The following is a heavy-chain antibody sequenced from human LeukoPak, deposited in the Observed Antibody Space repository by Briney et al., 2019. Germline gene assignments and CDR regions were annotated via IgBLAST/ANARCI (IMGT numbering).Heavy chain of an antibody. D-gene: IGHD1-14*01. CDR1: DESLNGYY. Sequence: SGTLSLTCAVYDESLNGYYWSWIRQPPGKGLEWIGEMNDSGRTTYNPSLESRATISAERPKNQFSLKLTSVTAADTAVYYCASGSWSRRFAPWGQGTLVTVSS. V-gene: IGHV4-34*01. CDR3: ASGSWSRRFAP. CDR2: MNDSGRT. J-gene: IGHJ5*02.